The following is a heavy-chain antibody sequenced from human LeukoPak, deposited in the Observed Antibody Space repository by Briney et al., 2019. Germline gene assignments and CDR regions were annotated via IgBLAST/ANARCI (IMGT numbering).Heavy chain of an antibody. V-gene: IGHV3-23*01. Sequence: GGSLRLSCAASGFTLSNYAMRWVRQAPGKGLEWVSGISGSGGSTYYADSVKGRFTISRDNSKNTLYLQMNSLRAGDTAVYYCAKVEQWPHWLDPWGQGTLVTVSS. CDR1: GFTLSNYA. J-gene: IGHJ5*02. CDR3: AKVEQWPHWLDP. D-gene: IGHD6-19*01. CDR2: ISGSGGST.